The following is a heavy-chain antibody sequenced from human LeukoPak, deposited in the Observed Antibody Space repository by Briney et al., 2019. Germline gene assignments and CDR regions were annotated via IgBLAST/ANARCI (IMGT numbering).Heavy chain of an antibody. CDR2: INPRGGST. Sequence: ASVKVSCKASGYTFTGYYMHWVRQAPGQGLEWMGTINPRGGSTSYALKFQGRVTMTRDMSTSTVYMELSSLRSEDTAVYYCARDAGGPYINSSEWFDPWGQGTLVTVSS. CDR1: GYTFTGYY. CDR3: ARDAGGPYINSSEWFDP. J-gene: IGHJ5*02. D-gene: IGHD6-6*01. V-gene: IGHV1-46*01.